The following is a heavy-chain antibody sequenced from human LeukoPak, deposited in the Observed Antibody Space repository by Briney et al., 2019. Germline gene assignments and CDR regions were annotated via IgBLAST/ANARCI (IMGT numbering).Heavy chain of an antibody. Sequence: ASVKVSCKASGYTFISYSMNWVRQAPGQGLEWMGWINPNSGGTNYAQKFQGRVTMTRDTSISTAYMELSRLRSDDTAVYYCARAAYYYGSGSYSQFDYWGQGTLVTVSS. V-gene: IGHV1-2*02. CDR2: INPNSGGT. J-gene: IGHJ4*02. CDR3: ARAAYYYGSGSYSQFDY. CDR1: GYTFISYS. D-gene: IGHD3-10*01.